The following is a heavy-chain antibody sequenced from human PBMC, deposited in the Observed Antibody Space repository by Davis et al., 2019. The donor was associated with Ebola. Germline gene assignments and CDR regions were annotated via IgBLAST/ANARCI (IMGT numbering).Heavy chain of an antibody. Sequence: PGGSLRLSCAASGFTFSNAYMNWVRQIPGKGLEWVGRIKSETYGGTTDYAAPVKGRFTISRDDSRNTLFLQMNSLKIEDTAVYYCTSSYDDFWSGFYDWGQGTLVTVSS. CDR1: GFTFSNAY. CDR3: TSSYDDFWSGFYD. V-gene: IGHV3-15*01. J-gene: IGHJ4*02. CDR2: IKSETYGGTT. D-gene: IGHD3-3*01.